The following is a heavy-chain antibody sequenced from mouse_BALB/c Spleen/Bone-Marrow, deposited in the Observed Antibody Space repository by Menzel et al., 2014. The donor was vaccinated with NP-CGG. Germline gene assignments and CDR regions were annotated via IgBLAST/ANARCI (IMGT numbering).Heavy chain of an antibody. CDR3: ARDYYGWFAY. D-gene: IGHD1-1*01. CDR2: IHYSGST. J-gene: IGHJ3*01. V-gene: IGHV3-1*02. CDR1: GYSITSGYS. Sequence: EVQRVESGPDLVKPSQSLSLTCTVTGYSITSGYSWHWTRQFPGNKLEWMGYIHYSGSTNYNPSLKSRISITRDTSKNQFFLQLNSVTTEDTATYYCARDYYGWFAYWGQGTLVTVSA.